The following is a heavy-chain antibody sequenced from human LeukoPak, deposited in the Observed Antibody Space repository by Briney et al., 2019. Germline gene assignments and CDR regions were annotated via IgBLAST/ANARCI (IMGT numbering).Heavy chain of an antibody. D-gene: IGHD6-6*01. Sequence: PGGSLRLSCAASGFTFSSHSMNWVRQAPGKGLEWVSSISSSSSYIYYADSVKGRFTISRDNAKNSLYLQMNSLRAEDTAVYYCARDEIAARSDNWFDPWGQGTLVTVSS. J-gene: IGHJ5*02. CDR2: ISSSSSYI. CDR1: GFTFSSHS. CDR3: ARDEIAARSDNWFDP. V-gene: IGHV3-21*01.